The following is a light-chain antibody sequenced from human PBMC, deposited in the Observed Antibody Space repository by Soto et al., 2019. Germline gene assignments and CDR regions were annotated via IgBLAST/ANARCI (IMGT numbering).Light chain of an antibody. CDR1: QSVSSSY. J-gene: IGKJ3*01. V-gene: IGKV3-20*01. Sequence: EIVLTQSPDTMSLSPGERATLSCRASQSVSSSYLAWYQQKPGQAPRLLIYGASSRATGIPDRFSGSGSGTDFTLTISRLEPEDFAVYYCHQYGSSPFTFGPGTKVDIK. CDR3: HQYGSSPFT. CDR2: GAS.